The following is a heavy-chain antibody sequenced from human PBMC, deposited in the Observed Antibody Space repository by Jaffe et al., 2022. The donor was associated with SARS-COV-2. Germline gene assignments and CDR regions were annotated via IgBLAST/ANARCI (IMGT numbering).Heavy chain of an antibody. D-gene: IGHD3-22*01. Sequence: QVQLQESGPGLVKPSETLSLTCNVSGDSITRYYWNWIRQPPGKGLEWIAYVFSSGATHYNPSLKSRVTISIDTSKNQFSLRLSSVTAADTAVYYCARSHYYDNSHYSLTFDVWGRGSLVTVSS. CDR1: GDSITRYY. J-gene: IGHJ2*01. V-gene: IGHV4-59*01. CDR3: ARSHYYDNSHYSLTFDV. CDR2: VFSSGAT.